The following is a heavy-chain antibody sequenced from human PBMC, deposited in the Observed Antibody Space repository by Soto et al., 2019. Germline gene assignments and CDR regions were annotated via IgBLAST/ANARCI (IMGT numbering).Heavy chain of an antibody. CDR1: GFTFNSYS. D-gene: IGHD3-9*01. CDR3: ARKYYDFLTGYEHFDF. V-gene: IGHV3-48*01. CDR2: ITSSSATI. Sequence: EVQLVESGGGLVQPGGSLRLSCAASGFTFNSYSMNWVRQAPGKGLEWISYITSSSATIYYADSVRGRFTISRDNAKNSLYLQMKSLRVEDTAVYYCARKYYDFLTGYEHFDFWGQGTLVTVSS. J-gene: IGHJ4*02.